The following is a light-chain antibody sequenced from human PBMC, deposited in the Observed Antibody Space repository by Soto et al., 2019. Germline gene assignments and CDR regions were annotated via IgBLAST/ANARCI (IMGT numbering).Light chain of an antibody. J-gene: IGKJ1*01. CDR1: QSIRNY. Sequence: DIQMTQSPATLSASVGDRVTVXXRASQSIRNYLAWYQQKPGKAPQVLXYKASNLETGVPSRFSGSGSGTEFALFISSLQPDDFATYYCQQYHNDSPWTFGQGTKVDIK. CDR3: QQYHNDSPWT. V-gene: IGKV1-5*03. CDR2: KAS.